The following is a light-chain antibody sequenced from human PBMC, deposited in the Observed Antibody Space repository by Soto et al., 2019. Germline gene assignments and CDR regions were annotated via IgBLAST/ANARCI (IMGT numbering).Light chain of an antibody. V-gene: IGLV1-47*01. Sequence: QSVLTQPPSASGTPGQRVTISCSGSSSNIGSNYLCWYQQLPGTAPKLLIYSNNQRPSGVPDRFSGSKSGTSASLASSVLRSDDEADYYCAAWDDSLSGYVFGPGTKLTVL. J-gene: IGLJ1*01. CDR2: SNN. CDR3: AAWDDSLSGYV. CDR1: SSNIGSNY.